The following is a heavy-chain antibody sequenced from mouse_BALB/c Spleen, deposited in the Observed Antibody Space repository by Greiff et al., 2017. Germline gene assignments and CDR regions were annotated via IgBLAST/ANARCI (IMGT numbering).Heavy chain of an antibody. CDR3: ARNCDWYFDV. V-gene: IGHV1-55*01. CDR2: IYPGSGST. Sequence: QVQLQQPGAELVKPGTSVKLSCKASGYNFTSYWINWVKLRPGQGLEWIGDIYPGSGSTNYNEKFKSKATLTVDTSSSTAYMQLSSLASEDSALYYCARNCDWYFDVWGAGTTVTVSS. J-gene: IGHJ1*01. CDR1: GYNFTSYW.